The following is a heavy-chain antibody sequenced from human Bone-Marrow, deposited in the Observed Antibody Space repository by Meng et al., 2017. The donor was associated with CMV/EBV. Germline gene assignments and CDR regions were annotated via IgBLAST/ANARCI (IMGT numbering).Heavy chain of an antibody. CDR1: GFTFSSYA. D-gene: IGHD6-13*01. CDR2: IYSGGSST. CDR3: AKAESSWGDY. J-gene: IGHJ4*02. V-gene: IGHV3-23*03. Sequence: GESLKISCAASGFTFSSYAMSWVRQAPGKGLEWGSVIYSGGSSTYYAESVKGRFTIPRDNSKNTLYLQMNSLRAEDRAVYYCAKAESSWGDYWGQGTLVTVSS.